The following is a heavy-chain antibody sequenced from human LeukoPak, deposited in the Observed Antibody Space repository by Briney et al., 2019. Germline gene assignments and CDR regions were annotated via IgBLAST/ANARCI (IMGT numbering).Heavy chain of an antibody. V-gene: IGHV4-34*01. Sequence: PSETLSLTCAGYAGSFSGYYWSWIRQPPGKGLEWIGEINHSGSTNYNPSLKSRVTISVDTSKNQFSLKLSSVTAADTAVYYCARYGYSYFDYWGQGTLVTVSS. J-gene: IGHJ4*02. D-gene: IGHD5-18*01. CDR3: ARYGYSYFDY. CDR1: AGSFSGYY. CDR2: INHSGST.